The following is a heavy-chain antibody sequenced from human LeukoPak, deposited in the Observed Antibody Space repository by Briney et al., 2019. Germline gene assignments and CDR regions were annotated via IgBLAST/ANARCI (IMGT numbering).Heavy chain of an antibody. V-gene: IGHV4-59*08. D-gene: IGHD3-10*01. Sequence: SETLSLTCTVSGGSMSNNYWGWIRQPPGKGVEWIGSVYNSGGSIYNPSLKSRVTISADTSKNQFSLNLNSVTAADTAVYYCARYSSGTYLDFWGQGTLVTVSS. CDR1: GGSMSNNY. CDR3: ARYSSGTYLDF. CDR2: VYNSGGS. J-gene: IGHJ4*02.